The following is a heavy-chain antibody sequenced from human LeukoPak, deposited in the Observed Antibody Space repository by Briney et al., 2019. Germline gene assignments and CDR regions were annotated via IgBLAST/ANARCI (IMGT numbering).Heavy chain of an antibody. Sequence: ASVKVSCKASGYTFTSYAMHWVRQAPGQRLEWMGWINAGNGNTKYSQKFQGRVTITRDTSASTAYMELSSLRSEDTAVYYCALSGEVRGVILYYFDYWGQGTLVTVSS. CDR1: GYTFTSYA. CDR2: INAGNGNT. V-gene: IGHV1-3*01. D-gene: IGHD3-10*01. CDR3: ALSGEVRGVILYYFDY. J-gene: IGHJ4*02.